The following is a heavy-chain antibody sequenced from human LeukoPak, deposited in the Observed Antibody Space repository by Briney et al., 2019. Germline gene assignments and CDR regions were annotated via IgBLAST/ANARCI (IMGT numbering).Heavy chain of an antibody. CDR2: MNPNRGNT. CDR3: ARGLMNSRTSFDY. Sequence: ASVKVSCKASGYTFTTYGITWVRQATGQGLEWMGWMNPNRGNTGYAQKFQGRVAMTRNTSISTVYMELSSLKSEDTAVYYCARGLMNSRTSFDYWGQGTLVTVSS. V-gene: IGHV1-8*02. CDR1: GYTFTTYG. D-gene: IGHD6-13*01. J-gene: IGHJ4*02.